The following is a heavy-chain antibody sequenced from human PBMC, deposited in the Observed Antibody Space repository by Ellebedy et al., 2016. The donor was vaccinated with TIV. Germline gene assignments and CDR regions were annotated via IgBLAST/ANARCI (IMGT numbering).Heavy chain of an antibody. J-gene: IGHJ4*02. Sequence: GGSLRLXXAGSGFTFAAYAMNWVRQAPGKGLEWVSGISANGGLTYYADSVKGRFIISRDNSKSSLFLQMNSLRVDDTALYYCAIILGDTRDFWGQGTLVSVSS. D-gene: IGHD2/OR15-2a*01. CDR3: AIILGDTRDF. V-gene: IGHV3-23*01. CDR2: ISANGGLT. CDR1: GFTFAAYA.